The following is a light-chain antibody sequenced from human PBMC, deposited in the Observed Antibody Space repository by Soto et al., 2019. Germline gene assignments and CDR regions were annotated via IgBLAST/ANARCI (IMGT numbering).Light chain of an antibody. V-gene: IGKV3-20*01. CDR1: QSVRSSY. CDR3: QQYGSSPET. Sequence: EIVLTQSPGTLSLSPEERATLSCRASQSVRSSYLAWYQQKPGQAPRLLIYGASSRATGIPDRFSGSGSGTDFTLTISRLEPEDFAVYYCQQYGSSPETFGQGTKVEIK. CDR2: GAS. J-gene: IGKJ1*01.